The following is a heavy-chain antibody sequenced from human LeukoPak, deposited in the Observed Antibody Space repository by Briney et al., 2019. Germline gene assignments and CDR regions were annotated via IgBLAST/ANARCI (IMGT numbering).Heavy chain of an antibody. Sequence: PSETLSLTCTVSGGSISSGDYYWSWIRQPPGKGLEWIGYIYYSGSTYYNPSLKSRVTISVDTSKNQFSLKLSSVTAADTAVYYCARHWAYCSGGSCYSGAFDIWGQGTMVTVSS. CDR3: ARHWAYCSGGSCYSGAFDI. V-gene: IGHV4-30-4*01. CDR2: IYYSGST. J-gene: IGHJ3*02. D-gene: IGHD2-15*01. CDR1: GGSISSGDYY.